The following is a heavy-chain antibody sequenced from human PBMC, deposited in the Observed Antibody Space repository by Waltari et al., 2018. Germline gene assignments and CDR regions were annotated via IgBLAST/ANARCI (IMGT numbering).Heavy chain of an antibody. J-gene: IGHJ6*02. CDR3: ARVAPKTYRSPVPGRDYYYGMDV. V-gene: IGHV3-74*01. CDR2: CKGYGSDT. Sequence: LVQSGGGLVQPGDSLRLSCAASGFTFSKSWMHWVRQAPGGGLVWGYRCKGYGSDTSHGDSVKGLFTTSRDNAKNTLYLQMKSLRVKDTGVYYCARVAPKTYRSPVPGRDYYYGMDVWGQGTAVIVSS. D-gene: IGHD6-13*01. CDR1: GFTFSKSW.